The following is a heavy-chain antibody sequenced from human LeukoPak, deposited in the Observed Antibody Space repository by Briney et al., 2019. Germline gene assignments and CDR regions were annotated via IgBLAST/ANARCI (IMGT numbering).Heavy chain of an antibody. J-gene: IGHJ4*02. V-gene: IGHV3-30-3*01. CDR2: ISYDGSNK. Sequence: GGSLRLSCAASGFTFSNYAMHWVRQAPGKGLEWVAVISYDGSNKYYADSVKGRFTISRDNSKNTLYLQMNSLRAEDTAVYYCARDEVWGFGESYYFDYWGQGTLVTVSS. CDR3: ARDEVWGFGESYYFDY. D-gene: IGHD3-10*01. CDR1: GFTFSNYA.